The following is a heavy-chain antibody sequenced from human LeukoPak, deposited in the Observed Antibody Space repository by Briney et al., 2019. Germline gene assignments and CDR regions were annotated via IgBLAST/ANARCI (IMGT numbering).Heavy chain of an antibody. CDR2: IRSKANSYAT. D-gene: IGHD5-18*01. J-gene: IGHJ4*02. CDR3: TRRDTAMVNFDY. CDR1: GFTFSGSA. V-gene: IGHV3-73*01. Sequence: PGGSLRLSCAASGFTFSGSAMHWVRQASGKGLEWVGRIRSKANSYATAYAASVKGRFTISRDDSKNTAYLQMNSLKTEDTAVYCCTRRDTAMVNFDYWGQGTLVTVSS.